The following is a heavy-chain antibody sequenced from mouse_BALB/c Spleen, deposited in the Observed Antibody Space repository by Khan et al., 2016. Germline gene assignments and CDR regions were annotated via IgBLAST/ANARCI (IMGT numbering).Heavy chain of an antibody. CDR2: IDLGDGDS. CDR1: GYAFSYSW. V-gene: IGHV1-82*01. Sequence: QVQLKESGPELVKPGASVQISCKASGYAFSYSWMNWVKQRPGQGLEWIGRIDLGDGDSTYNGKLKGKATLTAGKSSSTAYRQLSSLTAVDSAVYFGARATITTAAGWFPNWGQETLVTVTP. D-gene: IGHD1-2*01. J-gene: IGHJ3*01. CDR3: ARATITTAAGWFPN.